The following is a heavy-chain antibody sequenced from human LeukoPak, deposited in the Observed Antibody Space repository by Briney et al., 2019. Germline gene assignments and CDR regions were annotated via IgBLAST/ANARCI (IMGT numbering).Heavy chain of an antibody. J-gene: IGHJ4*02. CDR3: AREGEDYYGSGSYYIHGYYFDY. CDR1: GYTFTSYG. CDR2: ISAYNGNT. V-gene: IGHV1-18*01. Sequence: ASVTVSCTASGYTFTSYGISWVRQAPGQGLEWMGWISAYNGNTNYAQKLQGRVTMTTDTSTSTAYMELRSLRSDDTAVYYCAREGEDYYGSGSYYIHGYYFDYWGQGTLVTVSS. D-gene: IGHD3-10*01.